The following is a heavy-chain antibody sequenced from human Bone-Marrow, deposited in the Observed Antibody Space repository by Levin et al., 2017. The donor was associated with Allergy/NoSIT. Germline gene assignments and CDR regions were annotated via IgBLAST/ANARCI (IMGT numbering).Heavy chain of an antibody. Sequence: GESLKISCAASGFTFNSHALSWVRQAPGKGLEWVSAISGSGSSTYYADSVKGRFTISRDNSKTTLYLQMNSLRAEDTDVYYCAKGAGWVAGAVALIWGQGTLVTVSS. D-gene: IGHD6-19*01. CDR3: AKGAGWVAGAVALI. V-gene: IGHV3-23*01. CDR2: ISGSGSST. J-gene: IGHJ4*02. CDR1: GFTFNSHA.